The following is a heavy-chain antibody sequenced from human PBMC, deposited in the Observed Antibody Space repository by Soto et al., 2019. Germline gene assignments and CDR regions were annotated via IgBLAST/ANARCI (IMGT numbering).Heavy chain of an antibody. V-gene: IGHV1-2*02. CDR1: GYTFTGYY. D-gene: IGHD3-22*01. Sequence: ASVKVSCKASGYTFTGYYMHWVRQAPGQGLEWMGWINPNSGGTNYAQKFQGRVTMTRDTSISTAYMELSRLRSDDTAVYYCARTTYYYDSSGYYPPLPNAFDIWGLGTMVTVSS. J-gene: IGHJ3*02. CDR2: INPNSGGT. CDR3: ARTTYYYDSSGYYPPLPNAFDI.